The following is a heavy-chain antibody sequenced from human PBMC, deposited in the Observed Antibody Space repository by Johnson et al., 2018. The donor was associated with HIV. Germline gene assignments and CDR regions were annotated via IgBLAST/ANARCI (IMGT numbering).Heavy chain of an antibody. CDR3: ATGLGFHYATDTFAI. J-gene: IGHJ3*02. D-gene: IGHD2-8*01. V-gene: IGHV3-30*19. Sequence: QVQLVESGGGVVQPGRSLRLSCAASGFTFANYGMHWVRQAPGKGLEWVAFIAHDESNKYYADSVKGRFIISRDNAKNSFYLQMNSLGVADTAVYFCATGLGFHYATDTFAIWGQGTMVTVSS. CDR1: GFTFANYG. CDR2: IAHDESNK.